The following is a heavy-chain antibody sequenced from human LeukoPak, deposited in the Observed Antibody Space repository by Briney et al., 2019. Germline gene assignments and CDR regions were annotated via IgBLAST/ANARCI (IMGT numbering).Heavy chain of an antibody. CDR1: GFTFSSYS. CDR2: ISSSGSTI. CDR3: ARMGYSGLDY. V-gene: IGHV3-48*04. Sequence: PGGSLRLSCAASGFTFSSYSMNWVRQAPGKGLEWVSYISSSGSTIYYADSVKGRFTISRDNAKNSLYLQMNSLRAEDTAVYYCARMGYSGLDYWGQGTLVTVSS. D-gene: IGHD3-10*01. J-gene: IGHJ4*02.